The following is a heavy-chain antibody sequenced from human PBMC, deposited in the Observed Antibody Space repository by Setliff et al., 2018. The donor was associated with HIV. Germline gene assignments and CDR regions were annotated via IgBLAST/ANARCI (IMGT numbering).Heavy chain of an antibody. Sequence: SETLSLTCTVSGASFTTHCWSLIRQPPGKGLEWIGCISTSGSTNYNPSLKSRVTLSIDMSKNQFSLKMSSVTAADTAVYYCTRQERYCTSADCYRYFNYWGQGTLVTVS. V-gene: IGHV4-4*09. CDR2: ISTSGST. D-gene: IGHD2-2*02. CDR3: TRQERYCTSADCYRYFNY. CDR1: GASFTTHC. J-gene: IGHJ4*02.